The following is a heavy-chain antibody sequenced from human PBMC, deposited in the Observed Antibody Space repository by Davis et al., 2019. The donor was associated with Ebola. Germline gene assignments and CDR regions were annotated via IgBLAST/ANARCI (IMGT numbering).Heavy chain of an antibody. CDR2: LGTSADT. Sequence: GESLKISCAASGFIFSSNGLHWVRQAPGKGLEWVSTLGTSADTYYADSVKGRFTISRDNSKNTLHLQMNSLRVEDTAIYYCAKDTSNVWFDVWGQGTMVTVSS. CDR1: GFIFSSNG. V-gene: IGHV3-23*01. CDR3: AKDTSNVWFDV. J-gene: IGHJ3*01. D-gene: IGHD6-19*01.